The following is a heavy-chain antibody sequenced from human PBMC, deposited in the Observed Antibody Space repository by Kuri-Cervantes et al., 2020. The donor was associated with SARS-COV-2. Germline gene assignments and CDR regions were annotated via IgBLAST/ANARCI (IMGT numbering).Heavy chain of an antibody. D-gene: IGHD2-15*01. CDR1: RFTFSSYA. J-gene: IGHJ4*02. CDR3: AKYQHGIVVVVAAIDY. CDR2: ISYDGSNK. V-gene: IGHV3-30*18. Sequence: GGSLRLSCAASRFTFSSYAMHWVRQAPGKGLEWVALISYDGSNKFYADSVKGRFTISRGNSKNTLYLQMNSLRAEDTAVYYCAKYQHGIVVVVAAIDYWGQGTLVTVSS.